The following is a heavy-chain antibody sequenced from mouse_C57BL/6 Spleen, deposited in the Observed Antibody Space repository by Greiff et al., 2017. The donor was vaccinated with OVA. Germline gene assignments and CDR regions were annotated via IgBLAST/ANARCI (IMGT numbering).Heavy chain of an antibody. V-gene: IGHV1-82*01. CDR1: GYAFSSSW. CDR3: ARLYKRFDY. D-gene: IGHD2-1*01. J-gene: IGHJ2*01. Sequence: QVQLQQSGPELVKPGASVKISCKASGYAFSSSWMNWVKQRPGKGLEWIGRIYPGDGDTNYNGKFKGKATLTADKSSITAYMQISSLTSEDSAVYFCARLYKRFDYWGQGTTLTVSS. CDR2: IYPGDGDT.